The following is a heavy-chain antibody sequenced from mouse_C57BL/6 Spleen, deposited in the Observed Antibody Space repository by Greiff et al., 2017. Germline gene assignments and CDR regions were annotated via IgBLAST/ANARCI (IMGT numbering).Heavy chain of an antibody. CDR3: ARSEYSGSSVYAMDY. CDR2: INPYNGDT. Sequence: EVQLQQSGPELVKPGDSVKISCKASGYSFTGYFMNWVMQSHGKSLEGIGRINPYNGDTFYNQKFKGKASLTVDKSSSTAHRERRGLTSEDSAVYYVARSEYSGSSVYAMDYWGQGTSVTVSS. J-gene: IGHJ4*01. D-gene: IGHD1-1*01. V-gene: IGHV1-20*01. CDR1: GYSFTGYF.